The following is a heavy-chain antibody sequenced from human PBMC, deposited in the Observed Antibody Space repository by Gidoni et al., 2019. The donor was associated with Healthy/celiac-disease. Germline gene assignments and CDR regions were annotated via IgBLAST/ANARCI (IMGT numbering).Heavy chain of an antibody. CDR2: IYYSGST. Sequence: QLQLQESGPGLVQPSETLSLTCTVSGGSISSSSYYWGWIRQPPGKGLEWIGSIYYSGSTYYNPSLKSRVTISVDTSKNQFSLKLSSVTAADTAVYYCARPRGLVDVNDAFDIWGQGTMVTVSS. CDR3: ARPRGLVDVNDAFDI. V-gene: IGHV4-39*01. CDR1: GGSISSSSYY. J-gene: IGHJ3*02. D-gene: IGHD3-9*01.